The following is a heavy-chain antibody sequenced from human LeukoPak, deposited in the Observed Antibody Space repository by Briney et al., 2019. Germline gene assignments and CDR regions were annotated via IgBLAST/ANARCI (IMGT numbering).Heavy chain of an antibody. CDR1: GGSISSYC. CDR3: ARRPYYFDY. CDR2: IYYSGST. V-gene: IGHV4-59*12. J-gene: IGHJ4*02. Sequence: SETLSLTCTVSGGSISSYCWSWIRQPPGKGLEWIGYIYYSGSTNYNPSLKSRVTISVDTSKNQFSLKLSSVTAADTAVYYCARRPYYFDYWGQGTLVTVSS.